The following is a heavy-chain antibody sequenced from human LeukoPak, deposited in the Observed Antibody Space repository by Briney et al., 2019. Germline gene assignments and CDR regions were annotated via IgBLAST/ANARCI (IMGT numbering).Heavy chain of an antibody. CDR1: GGSISSGDYY. Sequence: PSETLSLTCTVSGGSISSGDYYWSWIRQPPGKGLEWIGYIYYSGSTYYNPSLKSRVTISVDTSKNQFSLKLSSVTAADTAVYYCARGAWSLYGAGEEDYWGQGTLVTVSS. D-gene: IGHD4-17*01. CDR2: IYYSGST. J-gene: IGHJ4*02. CDR3: ARGAWSLYGAGEEDY. V-gene: IGHV4-30-4*08.